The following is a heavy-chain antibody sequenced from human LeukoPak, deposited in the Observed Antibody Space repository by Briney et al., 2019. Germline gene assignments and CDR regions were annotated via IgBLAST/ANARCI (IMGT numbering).Heavy chain of an antibody. CDR3: ARDLGGDIVVVPAAISGSYYYYYYMDV. D-gene: IGHD2-2*02. Sequence: ASVKVSCKASGYTFTGYYMHRVRQAPGQGLEWMGRINPNSGGTNYAQKFQGRVTMTRDTSISTAYMELSRLRSDDTAVYYCARDLGGDIVVVPAAISGSYYYYYYMDVWGKGTTVTVSS. CDR1: GYTFTGYY. J-gene: IGHJ6*03. V-gene: IGHV1-2*06. CDR2: INPNSGGT.